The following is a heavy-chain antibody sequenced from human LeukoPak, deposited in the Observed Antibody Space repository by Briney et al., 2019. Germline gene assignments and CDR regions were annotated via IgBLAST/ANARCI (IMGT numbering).Heavy chain of an antibody. D-gene: IGHD6-13*01. CDR3: ASLAIEQLVYWYFDL. CDR1: GGSISSYY. J-gene: IGHJ2*01. Sequence: PSETLSLTCTVSGGSISSYYWSWIRQPPGKGLEWIGYIYYSGSTNYNPSLKSRVTISVDTSKNQFSLKLSSVTAADTAVYYCASLAIEQLVYWYFDLWGRGTLVTVSS. V-gene: IGHV4-59*01. CDR2: IYYSGST.